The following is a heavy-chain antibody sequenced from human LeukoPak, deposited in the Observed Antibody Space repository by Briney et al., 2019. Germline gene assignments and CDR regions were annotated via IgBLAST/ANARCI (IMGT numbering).Heavy chain of an antibody. CDR3: ARSVPAAPYYYYYYMDV. Sequence: SETLSLTCTVSGYSISSGYYWGWIRQPAGKGLEWIGSIYHSGSTYYNPSLKSRVTISVDTSKNQFSLKLSSVTAADTAVYYCARSVPAAPYYYYYYMDVWGKGTTVTVSS. J-gene: IGHJ6*03. CDR1: GYSISSGYY. V-gene: IGHV4-38-2*02. CDR2: IYHSGST. D-gene: IGHD2-2*01.